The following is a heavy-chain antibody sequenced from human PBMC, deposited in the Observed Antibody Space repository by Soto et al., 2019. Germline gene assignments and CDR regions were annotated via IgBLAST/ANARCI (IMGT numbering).Heavy chain of an antibody. CDR3: ARDHPGFYPRYCMHL. Sequence: QVQLVQSGAEVKKPGASVKVSCKASGYTFTSHYIHWVRQAPGQGLEWMGIINPSGGSARFAQKAPGRVAMTRDTSTSTVYLELSSLRSEDTAVYYCARDHPGFYPRYCMHLWGQGTTVTVSS. J-gene: IGHJ6*02. D-gene: IGHD3-9*01. CDR1: GYTFTSHY. V-gene: IGHV1-46*03. CDR2: INPSGGSA.